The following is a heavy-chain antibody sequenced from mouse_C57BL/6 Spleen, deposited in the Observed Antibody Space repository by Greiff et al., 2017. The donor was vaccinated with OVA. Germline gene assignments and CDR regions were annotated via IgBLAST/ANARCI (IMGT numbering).Heavy chain of an antibody. CDR1: GYTFTDSE. CDR3: TRGSYYYAMDY. CDR2: IDPETGGT. V-gene: IGHV1-15*01. Sequence: VQLQQSGAELVRPGASVTLSCKASGYTFTDSEMPWVKQTPVHGLEWIGAIDPETGGTAYNQKFKGKAILTADKSSSTAYMELRSLTAEDSAVYYCTRGSYYYAMDYWGQGTSVTVSS. J-gene: IGHJ4*01.